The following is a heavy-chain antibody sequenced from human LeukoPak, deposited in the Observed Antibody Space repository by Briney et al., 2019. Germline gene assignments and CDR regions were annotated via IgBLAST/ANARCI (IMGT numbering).Heavy chain of an antibody. CDR3: ARLQSSVAGTFSFDY. CDR1: GFSLSNARMG. V-gene: IGHV2-26*01. J-gene: IGHJ4*02. D-gene: IGHD6-19*01. Sequence: SGPTLVNPTETLTLTCTVSGFSLSNARMGVSWIRQPPGKALEWLAHIFSNDEKSYSTSLKSRLTISKDTSKSQVVLTMTNMDPVDTATYYCARLQSSVAGTFSFDYWGQGTLVTVSS. CDR2: IFSNDEK.